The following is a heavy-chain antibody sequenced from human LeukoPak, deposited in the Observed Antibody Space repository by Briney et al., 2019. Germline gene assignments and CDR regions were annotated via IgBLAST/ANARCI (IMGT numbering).Heavy chain of an antibody. CDR3: ARGGYYDFWSGYHIDGRYYFDY. Sequence: SETLSLTCTVSGGSISSYYWSWVRQPAGKGLEWIGRIYTSGSTNYNPSLKSRVTMSVDTSKNQFSLKLSSVTAADTAVYYCARGGYYDFWSGYHIDGRYYFDYWGQGTLVTVSS. CDR2: IYTSGST. V-gene: IGHV4-4*07. J-gene: IGHJ4*02. D-gene: IGHD3-3*01. CDR1: GGSISSYY.